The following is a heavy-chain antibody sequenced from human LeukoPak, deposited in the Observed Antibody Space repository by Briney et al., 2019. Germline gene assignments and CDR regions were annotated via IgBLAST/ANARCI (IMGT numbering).Heavy chain of an antibody. V-gene: IGHV2-5*02. J-gene: IGHJ4*02. Sequence: SGPTLVKPTQTLTLTCTFSGFSVTTSGVGVGWIRQSPGKALEWLTIVYWDDDKRYSPTLKSRVTINKDTSKNQVVLTMTNIDPVDTATYYWVQRGRAGQCSGGNCFYFDYWGLGTLVTVSS. CDR2: VYWDDDK. CDR1: GFSVTTSGVG. D-gene: IGHD2-15*01. CDR3: VQRGRAGQCSGGNCFYFDY.